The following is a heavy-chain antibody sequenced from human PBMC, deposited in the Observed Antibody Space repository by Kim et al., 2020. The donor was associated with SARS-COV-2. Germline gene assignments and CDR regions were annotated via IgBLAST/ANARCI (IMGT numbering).Heavy chain of an antibody. CDR1: GFTFSSYA. Sequence: GGSLRLSCAASGFTFSSYAMHWVRQAPGKGLEWVAVISYDGSNKYYADSVKGRFTISRDNSKNTLYLQMNSLRAEDTAVYYCARDLGRPYSEGTYYYGMDVWGQGTTVTVSS. CDR2: ISYDGSNK. CDR3: ARDLGRPYSEGTYYYGMDV. D-gene: IGHD2-15*01. V-gene: IGHV3-30-3*01. J-gene: IGHJ6*02.